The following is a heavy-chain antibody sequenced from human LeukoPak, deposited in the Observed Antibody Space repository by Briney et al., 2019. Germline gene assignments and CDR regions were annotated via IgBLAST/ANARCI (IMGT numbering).Heavy chain of an antibody. CDR3: AKTYYYGSGTPADAFDI. CDR2: IYPDDSDP. J-gene: IGHJ3*02. CDR1: GSPFTDYW. Sequence: GASLQTSCKAPGSPFTDYWIGWGRRVPGKGLEWMGLIYPDDSDPRYTSSFQGQVAISADKSVNTAFLQWSSLKASDTAMYYCAKTYYYGSGTPADAFDIWGQGTMVTISA. D-gene: IGHD3-10*01. V-gene: IGHV5-51*01.